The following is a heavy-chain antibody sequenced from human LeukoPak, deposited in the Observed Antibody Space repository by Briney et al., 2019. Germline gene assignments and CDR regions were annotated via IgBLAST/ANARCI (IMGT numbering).Heavy chain of an antibody. D-gene: IGHD1-26*01. Sequence: SETLSLTCAVSGYSISSGYYWGWIRQPPGKGLEWIGSIYYSGSTYYNPSLKSRVTISVDTSKSQFSLKLSSVTAADTAVYYCARDTGIVGATLDYWGQGTLVTVSS. CDR1: GYSISSGYY. CDR2: IYYSGST. J-gene: IGHJ4*02. V-gene: IGHV4-38-2*02. CDR3: ARDTGIVGATLDY.